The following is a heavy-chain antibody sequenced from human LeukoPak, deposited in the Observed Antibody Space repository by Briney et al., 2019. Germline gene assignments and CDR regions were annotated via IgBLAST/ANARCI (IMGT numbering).Heavy chain of an antibody. CDR3: AKASGSSGHSFGYGMDV. V-gene: IGHV3-23*01. J-gene: IGHJ6*02. D-gene: IGHD6-19*01. CDR2: LNIGGGGT. CDR1: GFTFRNYA. Sequence: GASLRLSCVASGFTFRNYAMSWVRQAPGKGLEWVSGLNIGGGGTDYADSVKGRVTISSDNSRNTVYLEMNSLRDEDTAVYYCAKASGSSGHSFGYGMDVWGQGTTVTVSS.